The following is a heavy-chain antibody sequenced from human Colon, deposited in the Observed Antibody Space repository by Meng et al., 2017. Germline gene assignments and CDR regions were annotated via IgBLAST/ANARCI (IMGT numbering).Heavy chain of an antibody. CDR2: IVPMFGTP. Sequence: QVQLVQSRAEVKKPGSSVRVSCKASGGIFSSYAISWVRQAPGQGLEWMGGIVPMFGTPNYAQKFQGRVTIAADESTTTSFMELSSLRFEDTATYYCARDLESWGQGTLVTVSS. CDR1: GGIFSSYA. V-gene: IGHV1-69*01. CDR3: ARDLES. J-gene: IGHJ5*02. D-gene: IGHD3-3*01.